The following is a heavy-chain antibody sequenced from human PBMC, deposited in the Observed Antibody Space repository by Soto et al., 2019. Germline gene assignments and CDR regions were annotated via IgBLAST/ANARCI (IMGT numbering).Heavy chain of an antibody. CDR2: IYHSGST. Sequence: QLQLQESGSGLVKPSQTLSLTCAVSGGSISSGGYSWSWIRQPPGKGLEWIGYIYHSGSTYYNPSLKRRVAISVDRSKNKFSLKLSSVTAADTDVYYCARGRMTMVRGIPPDNWFDHWGQGTLVTGSS. D-gene: IGHD3-10*01. CDR1: GGSISSGGYS. V-gene: IGHV4-30-2*01. CDR3: ARGRMTMVRGIPPDNWFDH. J-gene: IGHJ5*02.